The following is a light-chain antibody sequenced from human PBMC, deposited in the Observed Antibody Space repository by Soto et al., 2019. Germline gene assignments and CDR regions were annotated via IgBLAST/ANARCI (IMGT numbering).Light chain of an antibody. CDR1: QSVSSY. CDR3: QQYNNWPFPSWT. CDR2: GAS. J-gene: IGKJ1*01. V-gene: IGKV3-15*01. Sequence: EIVMTQSPATLSVSPGERATLSCRASQSVSSYLAWYQQKPGQAPRLLIYGASTRATGIPARFSGSGSGTEFTLTISSLQSEDFAVYYCQQYNNWPFPSWTFDQGTKVEIK.